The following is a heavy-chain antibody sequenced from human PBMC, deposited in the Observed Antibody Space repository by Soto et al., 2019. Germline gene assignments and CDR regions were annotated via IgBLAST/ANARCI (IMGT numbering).Heavy chain of an antibody. CDR2: ISSSGSSR. J-gene: IGHJ4*02. CDR3: ARGRSINTNMDY. V-gene: IGHV3-21*01. Sequence: AQLVESGGGLVQPGGSLRLSCAASGFTFSTYSMNWVRQAPGKGLEWVSSISSSGSSRSYADSVKGRFTISRDNAKNSLYLQMDSLRAEDTAVYYCARGRSINTNMDYWGQGTLVTVSS. D-gene: IGHD2-2*01. CDR1: GFTFSTYS.